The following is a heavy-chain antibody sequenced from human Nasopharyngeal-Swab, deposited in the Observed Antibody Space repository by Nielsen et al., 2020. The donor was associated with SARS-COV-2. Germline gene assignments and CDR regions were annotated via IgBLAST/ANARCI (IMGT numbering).Heavy chain of an antibody. J-gene: IGHJ4*02. CDR3: ASDLSGRDDF. CDR2: TDEYGTTI. D-gene: IGHD6-19*01. CDR1: GVTFSNYW. V-gene: IGHV3-74*01. Sequence: GESLKISCVASGVTFSNYWMHWVRQAPGKGLVWVSRTDEYGTTINYADSVKGRFAISRDNAKNTLYLQMNSLRDDDTAMYYCASDLSGRDDFWGQGTLVTVAS.